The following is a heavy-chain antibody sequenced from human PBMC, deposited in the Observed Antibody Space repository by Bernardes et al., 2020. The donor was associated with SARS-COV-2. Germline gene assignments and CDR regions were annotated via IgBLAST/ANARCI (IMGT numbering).Heavy chain of an antibody. CDR1: GFTFSSYA. CDR2: ISGSGGST. D-gene: IGHD3-22*01. CDR3: AKDRNYYDSSEWFFDI. Sequence: GGSLRLSCAASGFTFSSYAMSWVRQAPGKGLEWVSAISGSGGSTYYADSVKGRFTISRDNSKNTLYLQMNSLRAEDTAVYYCAKDRNYYDSSEWFFDIWGQGTMVTVSS. V-gene: IGHV3-23*01. J-gene: IGHJ3*02.